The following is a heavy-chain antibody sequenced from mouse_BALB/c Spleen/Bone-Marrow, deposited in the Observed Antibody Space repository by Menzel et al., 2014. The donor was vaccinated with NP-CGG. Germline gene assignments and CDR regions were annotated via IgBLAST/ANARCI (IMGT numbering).Heavy chain of an antibody. CDR3: AREVSMDY. CDR2: ISSGSRYT. CDR1: GFPFRSYG. J-gene: IGHJ4*01. V-gene: IGHV5-6*01. Sequence: VLGVVSGGDLVKPGGSLKLSSAASGFPFRSYGMPWVRLTPDKRLEWVANISSGSRYTYYPDSVKGRFTISRDNAKNTLYLQMSSLKSEDTAKYYCAREVSMDYWGQGTSVTGSA. D-gene: IGHD2-14*01.